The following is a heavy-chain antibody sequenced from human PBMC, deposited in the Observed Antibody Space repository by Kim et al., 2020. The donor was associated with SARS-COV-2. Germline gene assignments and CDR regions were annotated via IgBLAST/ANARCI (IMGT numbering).Heavy chain of an antibody. Sequence: GGSLRLSCAASGFTFSSYAMSWVRQAPGKGLEWVSTISCSGDSTYYADSVKGRFTISRDNSKNTLYLQMNTLRAEDTAVYYCAKDRDSSTWFPNYFDYWGQGTLVTVSS. V-gene: IGHV3-23*01. CDR2: ISCSGDST. CDR1: GFTFSSYA. D-gene: IGHD6-13*01. CDR3: AKDRDSSTWFPNYFDY. J-gene: IGHJ4*02.